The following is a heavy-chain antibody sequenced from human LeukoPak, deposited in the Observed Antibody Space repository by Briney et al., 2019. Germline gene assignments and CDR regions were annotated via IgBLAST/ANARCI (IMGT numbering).Heavy chain of an antibody. Sequence: SETLSLTCTVSGGSISSSSYYWGWIRQPPGKGLEWIGSIYYSGSTYYNPSFKSRVTISVDTSKNQFSLKLSSVTATDTAVYYCARQIRGVISWFDPWGQGTLVTVSS. J-gene: IGHJ5*02. CDR3: ARQIRGVISWFDP. D-gene: IGHD3-10*01. CDR1: GGSISSSSYY. V-gene: IGHV4-39*01. CDR2: IYYSGST.